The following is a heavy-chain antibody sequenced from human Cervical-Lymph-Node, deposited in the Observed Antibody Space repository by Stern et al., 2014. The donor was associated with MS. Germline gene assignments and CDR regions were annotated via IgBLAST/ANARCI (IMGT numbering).Heavy chain of an antibody. Sequence: QVQLVQSGAEVKKPGASVKVSCKASGYTFTSYGISWVRQAPGQGLEWMGWVSAYNGNTNYAQKLQGRVTMPTDPSTSTAYMELRSLRSDDTAVYYCARDGYYDSSGYPPAFDYWGQGTLVTVSS. V-gene: IGHV1-18*04. J-gene: IGHJ4*02. D-gene: IGHD3-22*01. CDR3: ARDGYYDSSGYPPAFDY. CDR2: VSAYNGNT. CDR1: GYTFTSYG.